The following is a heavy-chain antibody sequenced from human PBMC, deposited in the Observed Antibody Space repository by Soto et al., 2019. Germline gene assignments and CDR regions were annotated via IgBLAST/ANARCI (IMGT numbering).Heavy chain of an antibody. Sequence: SETLSLTCAVYGGSFSCYYGSWIRQPPGKGLEWIGEINHSGSTNYNPSLKSRVTISVDTSKNQFSLKLSSVTAADTAVYYCARGRHGEGYWGQGTLVTVSS. CDR2: INHSGST. J-gene: IGHJ4*02. D-gene: IGHD4-17*01. CDR1: GGSFSCYY. CDR3: ARGRHGEGY. V-gene: IGHV4-34*01.